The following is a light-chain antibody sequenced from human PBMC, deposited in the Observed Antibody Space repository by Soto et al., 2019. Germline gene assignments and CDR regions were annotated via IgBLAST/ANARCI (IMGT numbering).Light chain of an antibody. Sequence: VMTQSPATLSVSPGERATLSCRASQSVSSNLAWYQQKPGQAPRLLIYGASTRATGIPARFSGSRSGTEFTLTISSLQPDDFATYYCQQYNSYSWTFGQGTKV. V-gene: IGKV3-15*01. CDR3: QQYNSYSWT. J-gene: IGKJ1*01. CDR1: QSVSSN. CDR2: GAS.